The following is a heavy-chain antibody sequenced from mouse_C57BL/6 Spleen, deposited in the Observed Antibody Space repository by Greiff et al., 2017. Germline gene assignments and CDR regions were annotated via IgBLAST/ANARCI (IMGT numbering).Heavy chain of an antibody. Sequence: VQLQQSGPELVKPGASVKISCKASGYTFTDYYMNWVKQSHGKSLEWIGDINPNNGGTSYNQKFKGKATLTVDKSSSTAYMELRSLTSEDSAVYYCARTDWDEPYYFDYWGQGTTLTVAS. CDR3: ARTDWDEPYYFDY. CDR1: GYTFTDYY. V-gene: IGHV1-26*01. CDR2: INPNNGGT. D-gene: IGHD4-1*01. J-gene: IGHJ2*01.